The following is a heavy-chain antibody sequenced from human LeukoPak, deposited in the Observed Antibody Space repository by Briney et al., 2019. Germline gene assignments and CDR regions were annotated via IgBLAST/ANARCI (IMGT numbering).Heavy chain of an antibody. J-gene: IGHJ4*02. V-gene: IGHV3-74*01. Sequence: QPGGSLRLSCAGSGLTFSSYWMHWVRQAPGKGLVWVSRINSDGRSTNYADSVKGRFTISRDNAKDSLWLQMNSLRAEDTAVYYCARGWRGGLHSFDYWGQGTLVTVSS. D-gene: IGHD3-3*01. CDR2: INSDGRST. CDR1: GLTFSSYW. CDR3: ARGWRGGLHSFDY.